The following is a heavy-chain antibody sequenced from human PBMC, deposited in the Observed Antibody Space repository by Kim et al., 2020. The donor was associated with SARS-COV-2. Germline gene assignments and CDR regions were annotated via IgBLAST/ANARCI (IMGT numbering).Heavy chain of an antibody. D-gene: IGHD2-15*01. V-gene: IGHV3-49*03. Sequence: GGSLRLSCTASGFTFGDYAMSWFRQAPGKGLEWVGFIRSKAYGGTTEYAASVKGRFTISRDDSKSIAYLQMNSLKTEDTAVYYCTLTLHCSGGSCYRPGYFQHWGQATLVTVSS. CDR3: TLTLHCSGGSCYRPGYFQH. CDR1: GFTFGDYA. J-gene: IGHJ1*01. CDR2: IRSKAYGGTT.